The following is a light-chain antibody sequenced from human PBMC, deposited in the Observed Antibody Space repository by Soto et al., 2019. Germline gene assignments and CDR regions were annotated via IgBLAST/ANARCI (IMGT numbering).Light chain of an antibody. V-gene: IGKV3-15*01. J-gene: IGKJ1*01. CDR2: GAS. CDR3: QQYDSWLWT. Sequence: DIMMTQSPTSVSVSPGGRAALSCRASQPIASNVAWYQQRPGQPPRLLIYGASTRATGIPARFSGSGSGTEFTLIISSLQSEDSAVYYCQQYDSWLWTFGQGTKVDI. CDR1: QPIASN.